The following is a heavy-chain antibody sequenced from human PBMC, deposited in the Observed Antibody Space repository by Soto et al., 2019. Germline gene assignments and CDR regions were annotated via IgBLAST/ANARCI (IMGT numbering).Heavy chain of an antibody. CDR1: GGTFSSYA. CDR3: ARDAVRIQLWHGYYYYGMDV. CDR2: IIPIFGTA. D-gene: IGHD5-18*01. J-gene: IGHJ6*02. V-gene: IGHV1-69*06. Sequence: ASVKVSCKASGGTFSSYAISWVRQAPGQGLEWMGGIIPIFGTANYAQKFQGRVTITADKSTSAAYMELSSLRSEDTAVYYCARDAVRIQLWHGYYYYGMDVWGQGTTVTVSS.